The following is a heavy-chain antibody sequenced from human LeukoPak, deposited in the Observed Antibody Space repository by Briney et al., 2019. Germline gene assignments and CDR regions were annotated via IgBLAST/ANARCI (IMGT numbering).Heavy chain of an antibody. V-gene: IGHV4-59*01. CDR2: IYYSGNT. CDR1: GGSMTSYY. J-gene: IGHJ4*02. Sequence: SETLSLTCTLSGGSMTSYYWSWIRQPPGEGLKWIGYIYYSGNTNYNPSLKSRVTISVDTSKNQFSLNLSSVTAADTAVYYCARGKRDTTMDRMVVFDYWGQGTLVTVSS. D-gene: IGHD5-18*01. CDR3: ARGKRDTTMDRMVVFDY.